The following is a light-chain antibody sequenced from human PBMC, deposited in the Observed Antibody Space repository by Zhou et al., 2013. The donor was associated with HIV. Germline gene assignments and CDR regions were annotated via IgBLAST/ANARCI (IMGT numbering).Light chain of an antibody. Sequence: DIQMTQSPSSLSASVGDRVTITCRASQSISSYLNWYQQKPGKAPKLLIYGASSLYGGVPSRFSGSRSGTDFTLTISSLQPDDFATYYCQQFYSGLTFGGGTKVEIK. CDR3: QQFYSGLT. J-gene: IGKJ4*01. CDR2: GAS. CDR1: QSISSY. V-gene: IGKV1-39*01.